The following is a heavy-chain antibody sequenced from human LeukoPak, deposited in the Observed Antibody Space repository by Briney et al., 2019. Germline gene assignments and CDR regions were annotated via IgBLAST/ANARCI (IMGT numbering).Heavy chain of an antibody. D-gene: IGHD3-22*01. J-gene: IGHJ4*02. V-gene: IGHV1-2*02. CDR3: ASVYYDSSGYYNFDY. CDR1: GYTFTGYY. CDR2: INPNSGGT. Sequence: EASVKVSCKASGYTFTGYYMHWVRQAPGQGLEWMGWINPNSGGTNYAQKFQGRVTMTRDTSISTAYMELSRLRSDGTAVYYCASVYYDSSGYYNFDYWGQGTLVTVSS.